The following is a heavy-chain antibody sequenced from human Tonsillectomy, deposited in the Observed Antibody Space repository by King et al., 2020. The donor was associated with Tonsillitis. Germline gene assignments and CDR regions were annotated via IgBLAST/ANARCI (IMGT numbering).Heavy chain of an antibody. V-gene: IGHV4-59*01. CDR1: GDSISAYY. J-gene: IGHJ4*02. Sequence: HVQLQESGPGLVKPSETLSLNCSVSGDSISAYYWSWIRQSPGKGLEWIGHIHNSENSNYNPSLKSRITISVDTSKNQFSLKLTSVTAADSAVYYCARGAEDDGDNSLGFDYWGQGTQVTVSS. CDR3: ARGAEDDGDNSLGFDY. CDR2: IHNSENS. D-gene: IGHD4-23*01.